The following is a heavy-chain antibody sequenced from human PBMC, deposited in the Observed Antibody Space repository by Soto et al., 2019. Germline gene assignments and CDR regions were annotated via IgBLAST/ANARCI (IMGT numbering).Heavy chain of an antibody. Sequence: GGSLRLSCAASGFTFSSYAMHWVRQAPGKGLEWVAVISYDGSNKYYADSVKCRFTISRDNSKNTLYLQMNSLRAEDTAVYYCARDYYRFNSGYGFSMDVWGQGTTVTVSS. CDR1: GFTFSSYA. D-gene: IGHD5-12*01. CDR3: ARDYYRFNSGYGFSMDV. CDR2: ISYDGSNK. J-gene: IGHJ6*02. V-gene: IGHV3-30-3*01.